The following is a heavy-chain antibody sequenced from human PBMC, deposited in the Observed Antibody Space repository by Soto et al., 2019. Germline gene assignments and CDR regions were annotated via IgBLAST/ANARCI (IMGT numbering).Heavy chain of an antibody. CDR3: ARGSVSSSSSWFDP. CDR2: IYYSGRT. D-gene: IGHD6-6*01. J-gene: IGHJ5*02. Sequence: TLSLTCTVSGGSISSGGYYWSWIRQHPGKGLEWIGYIYYSGRTYYNPSLHSRVSIAVDTTENQFSLKLTSVTAADTSVYYCARGSVSSSSSWFDPWGRGTLVTVSS. CDR1: GGSISSGGYY. V-gene: IGHV4-31*02.